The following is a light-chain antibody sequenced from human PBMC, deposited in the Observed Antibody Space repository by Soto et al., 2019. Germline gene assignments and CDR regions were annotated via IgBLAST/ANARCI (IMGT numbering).Light chain of an antibody. CDR1: SSDIGAYNH. J-gene: IGLJ1*01. Sequence: QSALTQPASASGSPGQSITISCSGSSSDIGAYNHVAWYQQFPGKTPKLVIYSVSDRPSGVSYRFSGSKSGNTASLTISGLQAADEADYYCISYSVSRSYVFGTGTKLTVL. V-gene: IGLV2-14*01. CDR3: ISYSVSRSYV. CDR2: SVS.